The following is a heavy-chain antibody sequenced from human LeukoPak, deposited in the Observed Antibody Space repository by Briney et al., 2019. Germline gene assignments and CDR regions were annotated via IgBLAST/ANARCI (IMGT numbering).Heavy chain of an antibody. CDR1: GFTFSSYG. Sequence: GGSLGLSCAASGFTFSSYGVSWVRQAPEKGLEWVSAITGNGGNTFYADSVKGRFTISRDNSKNTMYPQMNSLRAEDTALYYCARDRSGSYPNWFDPWGQGTLVTVSS. CDR2: ITGNGGNT. J-gene: IGHJ5*02. V-gene: IGHV3-23*01. CDR3: ARDRSGSYPNWFDP. D-gene: IGHD3-10*01.